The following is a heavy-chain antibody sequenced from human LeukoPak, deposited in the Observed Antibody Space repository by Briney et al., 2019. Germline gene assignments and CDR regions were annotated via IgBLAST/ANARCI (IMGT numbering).Heavy chain of an antibody. V-gene: IGHV3-30*02. CDR2: IRFDGSTK. Sequence: PGGSLRLSCAASGFTFSSYGMHWVRQAPGKGLEWVAFIRFDGSTKYYADPVKGRYTISRDNSENTLYLQMNSLRAEDTAVYYCAKSSYCSSTSCYLPLDYWGQGTLVSVSS. CDR3: AKSSYCSSTSCYLPLDY. CDR1: GFTFSSYG. J-gene: IGHJ4*02. D-gene: IGHD2-2*01.